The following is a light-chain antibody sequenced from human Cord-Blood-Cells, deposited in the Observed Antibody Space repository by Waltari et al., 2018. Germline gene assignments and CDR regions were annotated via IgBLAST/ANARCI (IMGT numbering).Light chain of an antibody. Sequence: QSALTQPASVSGSPGQSITISCTGTSRDVGGYTSVSWYQQHPGKAPKLMIYDVSKRPSGVSNRFSGSKSGNTASLTISGLQAEDEADYYCSSYTSSSTWVFGGGTKLTVL. J-gene: IGLJ3*02. CDR2: DVS. CDR3: SSYTSSSTWV. CDR1: SRDVGGYTS. V-gene: IGLV2-14*01.